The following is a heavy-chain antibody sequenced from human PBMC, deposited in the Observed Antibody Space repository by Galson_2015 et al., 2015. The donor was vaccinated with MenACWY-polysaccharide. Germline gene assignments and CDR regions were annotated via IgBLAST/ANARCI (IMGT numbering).Heavy chain of an antibody. CDR2: ISAYNGNT. Sequence: SVKVSCKASGYTFTTYGIDWVRQAPGQGPEWMGWISAYNGNTNYAQKFQGRVTVTTDTSTSTAYMELRSLRSDDTAIYYCAILGTSLEYWGQGTLVTVSS. V-gene: IGHV1-18*01. CDR1: GYTFTTYG. CDR3: AILGTSLEY. D-gene: IGHD2-21*01. J-gene: IGHJ4*02.